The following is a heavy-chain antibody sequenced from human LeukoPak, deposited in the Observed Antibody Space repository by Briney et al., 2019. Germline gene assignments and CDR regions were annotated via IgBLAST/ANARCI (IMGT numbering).Heavy chain of an antibody. Sequence: PSETLSLTCTVSGVSISSYYWSWIRQPAGKGLEWIGRIHTSGSTNYNPSLESRVTISVDTSKNQFSLKLSSVTAADTAVYYCARGRLGTTKQGFDYWGQGTLVTVSS. D-gene: IGHD2-2*01. CDR1: GVSISSYY. CDR3: ARGRLGTTKQGFDY. CDR2: IHTSGST. J-gene: IGHJ4*02. V-gene: IGHV4-4*07.